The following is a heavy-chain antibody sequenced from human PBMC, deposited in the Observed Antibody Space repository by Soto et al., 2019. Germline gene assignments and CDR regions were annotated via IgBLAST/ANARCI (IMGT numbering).Heavy chain of an antibody. CDR1: GYTLTGYY. CDR3: AISHDYSNYNGQDV. J-gene: IGHJ6*02. D-gene: IGHD4-4*01. CDR2: INPNSGGT. V-gene: IGHV1-2*04. Sequence: ASVKVSCKASGYTLTGYYMHWVRQAPGQGLEWMGWINPNSGGTNYAQKFQGWVTMTRDTTIRTAYMELSRLRSDDTAVSYCAISHDYSNYNGQDVWGQGTTVTVSS.